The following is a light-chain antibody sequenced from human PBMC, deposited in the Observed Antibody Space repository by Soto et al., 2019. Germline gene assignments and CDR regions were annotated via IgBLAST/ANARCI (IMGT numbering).Light chain of an antibody. J-gene: IGLJ3*02. V-gene: IGLV2-14*01. CDR2: EVT. Sequence: LTQPPSMSATPGQSITLSSTGTSSDVGYNNRISSYQRHTGKAPKLMIIEVTNRPSGMSDRFSGFKTGSTASLTIYERQPVDEADYYYTTFTPCTATRWVGGGGTEVTVL. CDR3: TTFTPCTATRWV. CDR1: SSDVGYNNR.